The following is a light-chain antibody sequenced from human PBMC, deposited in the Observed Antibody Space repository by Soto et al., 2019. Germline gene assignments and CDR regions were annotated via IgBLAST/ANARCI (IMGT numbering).Light chain of an antibody. V-gene: IGKV1-9*01. J-gene: IGKJ5*01. Sequence: DIPMPQSPSSLSSSVRASVTITCRASHNIRGYLNWYTQKPGKAPKLLIYTASSLQSGIPSRLSGSGSGTAFTLTISGLQPEEWATDDGQQLNSYPLPFGQGTRLEIK. CDR2: TAS. CDR1: HNIRGY. CDR3: QQLNSYPLP.